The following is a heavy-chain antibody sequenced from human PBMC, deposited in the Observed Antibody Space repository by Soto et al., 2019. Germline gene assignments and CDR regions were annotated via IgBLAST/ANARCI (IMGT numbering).Heavy chain of an antibody. J-gene: IGHJ5*02. CDR3: ARAPPVIADIWFDP. Sequence: SETLSLTCTVSGGSISSGGYYLSWIGQHPGKGLEWIGYMYSSGSTYYNPSLKSRVTISADTSKNQFSLQLTYVTPEDTAAYYCARAPPVIADIWFDPWGQGTLVTVSS. V-gene: IGHV4-31*03. CDR2: MYSSGST. D-gene: IGHD2-21*01. CDR1: GGSISSGGYY.